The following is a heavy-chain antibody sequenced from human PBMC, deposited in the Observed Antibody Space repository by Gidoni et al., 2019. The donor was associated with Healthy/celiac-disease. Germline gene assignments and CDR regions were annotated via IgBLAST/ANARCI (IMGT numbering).Heavy chain of an antibody. CDR1: GFNVSSNY. Sequence: EVQLVESGGGLVEPGGSMRLSCAASGFNVSSNYMSWVRQAPGKGLEWVSVIYSGGSTYYADSVKGRFTISRDNSKNTLYLQMNSLRAEDTAVYYCAREYCSGGSCYSEAFDIWGQGTMVTVSS. D-gene: IGHD2-15*01. J-gene: IGHJ3*02. V-gene: IGHV3-66*01. CDR3: AREYCSGGSCYSEAFDI. CDR2: IYSGGST.